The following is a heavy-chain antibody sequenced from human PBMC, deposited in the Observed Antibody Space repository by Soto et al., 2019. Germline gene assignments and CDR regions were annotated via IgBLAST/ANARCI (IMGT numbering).Heavy chain of an antibody. D-gene: IGHD5-18*01. CDR3: ARLVYSYGQYGMDV. Sequence: SETLSLTCTVSGGSISSSSYYWGWIRQPPGKGLEWIGSIYYSGSTYYNPSLKSRVTISVDTSKNQFSLKLSSVTAADTAVYYCARLVYSYGQYGMDVWGQGTTVTVSS. V-gene: IGHV4-39*01. CDR1: GGSISSSSYY. J-gene: IGHJ6*02. CDR2: IYYSGST.